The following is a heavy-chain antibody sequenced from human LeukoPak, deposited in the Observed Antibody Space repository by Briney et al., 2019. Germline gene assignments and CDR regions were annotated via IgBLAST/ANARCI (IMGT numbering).Heavy chain of an antibody. CDR2: ISYDGSNK. CDR3: ARGGYSSGFYYFDY. J-gene: IGHJ4*02. CDR1: GFTFSSYA. D-gene: IGHD6-19*01. V-gene: IGHV3-30-3*01. Sequence: GGSLRLSCAASGFTFSSYAMHWVRQAPGKGLEWVAVISYDGSNKYYADSVKGRFTISRDNSKNTLYLQMNSLRAEDTAVYYCARGGYSSGFYYFDYWDQGTLVTVSS.